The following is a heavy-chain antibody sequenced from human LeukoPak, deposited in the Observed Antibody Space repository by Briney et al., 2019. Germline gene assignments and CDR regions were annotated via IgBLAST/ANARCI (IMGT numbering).Heavy chain of an antibody. J-gene: IGHJ5*02. CDR1: GYPFNGYY. CDR3: ARDLADDFDSSAINWFDP. CDR2: VNPNNDDT. Sequence: GSVKVSCKASGYPFNGYYLHWVRQAPGQGLEWIGWVNPNNDDTNYAEKFEARVTMTRDTSINTAYMELTSLRSDDTAVYYCARDLADDFDSSAINWFDPWGPGTLVTVSS. V-gene: IGHV1-2*02. D-gene: IGHD3-22*01.